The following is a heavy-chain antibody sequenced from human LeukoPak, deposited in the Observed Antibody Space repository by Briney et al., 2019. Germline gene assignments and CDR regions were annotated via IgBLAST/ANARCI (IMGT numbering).Heavy chain of an antibody. V-gene: IGHV1-8*01. D-gene: IGHD3-10*01. Sequence: ASVKVSCKASGYTFTSYDINWVRQATGQGLEWMGWMNPNSGNTGYAQKFQGRVTMTRDMSTSTVYMELKSLRSDDTAVYYCARGGHRRYYYTSGSAFDPWGQGTLVTVSS. CDR2: MNPNSGNT. CDR3: ARGGHRRYYYTSGSAFDP. CDR1: GYTFTSYD. J-gene: IGHJ5*02.